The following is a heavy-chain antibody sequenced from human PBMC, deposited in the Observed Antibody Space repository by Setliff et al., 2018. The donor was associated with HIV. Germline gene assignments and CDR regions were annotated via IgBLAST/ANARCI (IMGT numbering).Heavy chain of an antibody. Sequence: SETLSLTCTVSGGSIGSHYWSWIRQPPGKGLECIGYIHSSGSTNYNPSLKSRVTISADTSKNQFSLKLTSVTAADTAVYYCARDNDSSGWPLDYWGQGTLVTVSS. CDR2: IHSSGST. CDR1: GGSIGSHY. V-gene: IGHV4-59*11. CDR3: ARDNDSSGWPLDY. D-gene: IGHD6-19*01. J-gene: IGHJ4*02.